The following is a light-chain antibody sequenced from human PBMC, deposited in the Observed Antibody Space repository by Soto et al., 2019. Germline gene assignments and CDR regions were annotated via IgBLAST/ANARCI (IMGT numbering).Light chain of an antibody. V-gene: IGLV2-23*01. CDR2: EAS. CDR1: SSDVGSHNL. J-gene: IGLJ1*01. Sequence: QSALTQPASVSGSPGQSITISCTGTSSDVGSHNLVSWYQQYPGKAPKLIIFEASKRPSGVSNRFSGSKSGSTASLTISGLQAEYEADYYCCSNAASSTYVFGSGTKLTVL. CDR3: CSNAASSTYV.